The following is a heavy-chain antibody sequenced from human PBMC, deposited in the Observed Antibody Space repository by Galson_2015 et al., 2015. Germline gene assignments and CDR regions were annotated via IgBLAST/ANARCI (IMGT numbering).Heavy chain of an antibody. J-gene: IGHJ5*02. CDR3: ARDAPDTAMVTGWFDP. CDR2: GST. D-gene: IGHD5-18*01. V-gene: IGHV1-46*01. Sequence: GSTSYAQKFQGRVTMTRDTSTSTVYMELSSLRSEDTAVYYCARDAPDTAMVTGWFDPWGQGTLVTVSS.